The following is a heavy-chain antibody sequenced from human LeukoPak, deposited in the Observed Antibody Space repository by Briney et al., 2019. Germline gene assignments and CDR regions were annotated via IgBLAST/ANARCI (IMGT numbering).Heavy chain of an antibody. V-gene: IGHV4-39*01. CDR1: GGSISSSSYY. CDR3: ARVTPYCTNGVCYTSSFDY. CDR2: IYYSGST. J-gene: IGHJ4*02. Sequence: SETLSLTCTVSGGSISSSSYYWGWIRQPPGKGLEWIGSIYYSGSTYYNPSLKSRVTISVDTSKNQFSLKLSSVTAADTAVYYCARVTPYCTNGVCYTSSFDYWGQGTLVTVSS. D-gene: IGHD2-8*01.